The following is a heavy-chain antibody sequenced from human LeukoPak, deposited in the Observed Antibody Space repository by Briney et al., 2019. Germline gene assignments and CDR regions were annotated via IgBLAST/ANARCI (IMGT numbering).Heavy chain of an antibody. Sequence: GASVKVSCKASGYTFTSYDINWVRQATGQGLEWMGWMNPNSGNTGYAQKFQGRVTMTRNTSISTAYMELSSLRSEDTAVYYCGTSGSYDNWFDPWGQGTLVTVSS. CDR3: GTSGSYDNWFDP. V-gene: IGHV1-8*01. CDR1: GYTFTSYD. D-gene: IGHD1-26*01. J-gene: IGHJ5*02. CDR2: MNPNSGNT.